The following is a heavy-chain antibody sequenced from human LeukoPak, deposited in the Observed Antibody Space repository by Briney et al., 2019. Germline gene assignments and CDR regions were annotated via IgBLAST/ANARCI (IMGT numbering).Heavy chain of an antibody. Sequence: PGGSLRLSCAASGFTISSYATSWVGQARGKGLEWVSAISGSGGRTYYADSVKGRFTISRDNSKNTLYLQMNSLRAEDTAVYYCAKTPGYSGYGHFDYWGQGTLVTVSS. CDR1: GFTISSYA. V-gene: IGHV3-23*01. D-gene: IGHD5-12*01. CDR3: AKTPGYSGYGHFDY. J-gene: IGHJ4*02. CDR2: ISGSGGRT.